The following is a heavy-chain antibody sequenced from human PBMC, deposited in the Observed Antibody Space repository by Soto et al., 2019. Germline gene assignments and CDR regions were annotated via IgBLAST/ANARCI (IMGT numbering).Heavy chain of an antibody. V-gene: IGHV1-69*01. J-gene: IGHJ6*02. CDR2: IIPIFSSR. Sequence: VQLVQSGAEVKKPGSSVKVSCKTSRDTFNKYAFNWVRQAPGQGLEWMGWIIPIFSSRNYAEKFQGRVTITADDSTSTAYMELRSLRFEDTAVYYCARGETDLGVWGQGTTVTVSS. D-gene: IGHD2-21*02. CDR1: RDTFNKYA. CDR3: ARGETDLGV.